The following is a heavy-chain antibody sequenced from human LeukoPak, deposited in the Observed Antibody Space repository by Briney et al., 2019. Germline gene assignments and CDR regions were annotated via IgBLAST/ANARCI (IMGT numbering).Heavy chain of an antibody. J-gene: IGHJ4*02. D-gene: IGHD3-22*01. CDR3: TTDRSGGSITMIVVVRFDY. CDR2: IKSKTDGGTT. V-gene: IGHV3-15*01. Sequence: GGSLRLSCAASGFTFSNAWMSWVRQAPGKGLEWVGRIKSKTDGGTTDYAAPVKGRFTISRDDSKNTLYLQTNSLKTEDTAVYYCTTDRSGGSITMIVVVRFDYWAKGTLVTVSS. CDR1: GFTFSNAW.